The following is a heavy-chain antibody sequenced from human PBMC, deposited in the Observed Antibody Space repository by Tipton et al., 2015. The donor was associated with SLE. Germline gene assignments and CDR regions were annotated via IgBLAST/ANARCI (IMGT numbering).Heavy chain of an antibody. Sequence: TLSLTCTVSGGSISSYYWSWIRQPPGKGLEWIGYIYYSGSTNYSGSTNYNPSLKSRVTISLDTSKSQFSLKLSSVTAADTAVYYCARGGVVGFHPSACDVWGQGTMVTVSS. CDR2: IYYSGSTNYSGST. CDR3: ARGGVVGFHPSACDV. J-gene: IGHJ3*01. D-gene: IGHD3-10*01. V-gene: IGHV4-59*01. CDR1: GGSISSYY.